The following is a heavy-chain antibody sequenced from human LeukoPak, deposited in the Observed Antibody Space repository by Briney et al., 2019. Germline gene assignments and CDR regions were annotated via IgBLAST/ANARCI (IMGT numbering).Heavy chain of an antibody. CDR3: ARGPLEYYFDY. CDR2: ISWNSGSI. D-gene: IGHD3-10*01. CDR1: GFTFDDYA. Sequence: PGGSLRLSCAASGFTFDDYAMHWVRQAPGKGLEWVSGISWNSGSIGYADSVKGRFTISRDNAKNSLYLQMNSLRAEDTAVYYCARGPLEYYFDYWGQGTLVTVSS. V-gene: IGHV3-9*01. J-gene: IGHJ4*02.